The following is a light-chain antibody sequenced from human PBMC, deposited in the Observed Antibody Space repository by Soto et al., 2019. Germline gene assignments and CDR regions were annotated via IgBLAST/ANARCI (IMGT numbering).Light chain of an antibody. CDR2: EVV. Sequence: QSALTQPPSASGSPGQSVSISCTGSSSDVGDYNYVSWYQQHPGKAPKLMIYEVVKRPSGVPDRFSGSKSGNTASLTVSGLQAEDGAEYYCSSDAGSNNFDVIFGGGTKLTVL. J-gene: IGLJ2*01. CDR3: SSDAGSNNFDVI. CDR1: SSDVGDYNY. V-gene: IGLV2-8*01.